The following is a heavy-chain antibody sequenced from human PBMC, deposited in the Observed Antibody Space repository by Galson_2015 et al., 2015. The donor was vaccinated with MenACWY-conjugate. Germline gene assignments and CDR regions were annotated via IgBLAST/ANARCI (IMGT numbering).Heavy chain of an antibody. J-gene: IGHJ6*02. CDR1: GDSIRSYY. CDR3: ARGGGAYGMDV. CDR2: IYSSGST. Sequence: ETLSLTCTVSGDSIRSYYWSWIRQPPGKGLEWIGYIYSSGSTDYNPSLKSRVTISVDTSKNQFSLKLSSVTAADTAMYYCARGGGAYGMDVWGQGTTVTVSS. V-gene: IGHV4-59*01.